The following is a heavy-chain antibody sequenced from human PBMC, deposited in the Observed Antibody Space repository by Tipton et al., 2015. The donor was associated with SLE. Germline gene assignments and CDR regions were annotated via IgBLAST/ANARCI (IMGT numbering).Heavy chain of an antibody. CDR2: INHSGST. CDR1: GGSFSGYY. J-gene: IGHJ4*02. V-gene: IGHV4-34*01. Sequence: TLSLTCAVYGGSFSGYYWRWIRQPPGKGLEWIGEINHSGSTNYNPSLKSRVTISVDTSKNQFSLKLSSVTAADTAVYYCASQLYDNIWGSYRDYWGQGALVTVSS. D-gene: IGHD3-16*02. CDR3: ASQLYDNIWGSYRDY.